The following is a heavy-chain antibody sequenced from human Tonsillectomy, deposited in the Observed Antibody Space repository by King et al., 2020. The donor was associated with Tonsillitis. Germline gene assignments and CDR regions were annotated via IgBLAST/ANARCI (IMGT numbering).Heavy chain of an antibody. CDR1: GFTFSSYA. CDR2: ISYDGSNK. Sequence: VQLVESGGGVVQPGGSLRLSCAASGFTFSSYAMHWVRQAPGKGLEWVGVISYDGSNKYYAYPVKGRFTISRDNSKNTLYLQMNSLRAEDTAVYYCAGDVAGSSTEYYLDYWGQGTLVTVSS. J-gene: IGHJ4*02. V-gene: IGHV3-30-3*01. CDR3: AGDVAGSSTEYYLDY. D-gene: IGHD5/OR15-5a*01.